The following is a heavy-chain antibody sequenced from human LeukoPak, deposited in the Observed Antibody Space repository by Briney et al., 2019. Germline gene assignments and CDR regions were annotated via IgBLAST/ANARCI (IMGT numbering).Heavy chain of an antibody. CDR3: ATYRLMAAAGVDY. D-gene: IGHD6-13*01. Sequence: PGGSLRLSCAASGFTFSSYWMSWVRQAPGKGLEWVANIKQDGSEKYYVDSVEGRFTISRDNAKNSLYLQMNSLRAEDTAVYYCATYRLMAAAGVDYWGQGTLVTVSS. J-gene: IGHJ4*02. CDR1: GFTFSSYW. CDR2: IKQDGSEK. V-gene: IGHV3-7*01.